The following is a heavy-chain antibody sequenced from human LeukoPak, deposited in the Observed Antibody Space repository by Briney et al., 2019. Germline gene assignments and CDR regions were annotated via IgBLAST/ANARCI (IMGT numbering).Heavy chain of an antibody. Sequence: GGSPRLSCAASGCTFSSYWMSWVRQAPGKGLEWVSGINWNGGSTGYADSVKGRFTISRDNAKNSLYLQMNSLRAEDTALYYCAIDLVGATGYYFDYWGQGTLVTVSS. V-gene: IGHV3-20*04. J-gene: IGHJ4*02. CDR3: AIDLVGATGYYFDY. CDR2: INWNGGST. D-gene: IGHD1-26*01. CDR1: GCTFSSYW.